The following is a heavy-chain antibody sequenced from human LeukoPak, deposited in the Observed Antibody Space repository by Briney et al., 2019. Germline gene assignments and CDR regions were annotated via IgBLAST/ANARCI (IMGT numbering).Heavy chain of an antibody. CDR3: ARQQGDCTNGVCYPYFDY. CDR1: GGSISSSSYY. J-gene: IGHJ4*02. V-gene: IGHV4-39*01. Sequence: SETLSLTCTVSGGSISSSSYYWGWIPPPPRKGLEWIGGIYYSGSTYYNPSLKSRVTISVDTSKNQFSLKLSSVTAADTAVYYCARQQGDCTNGVCYPYFDYWGQGTLVTVSS. D-gene: IGHD2-8*01. CDR2: IYYSGST.